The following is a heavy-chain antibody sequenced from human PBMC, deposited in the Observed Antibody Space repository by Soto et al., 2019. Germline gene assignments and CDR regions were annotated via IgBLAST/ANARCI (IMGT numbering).Heavy chain of an antibody. CDR3: ATDSHWGVISPNHDH. J-gene: IGHJ4*02. CDR2: INGGDDSE. Sequence: EVQLLESGGGLVQPGGSLRLSCVVSGFTFSSSPMSWVRRAPGKGLEWVSGINGGDDSEHYAESVRGRFTITRDNSKNTLLLQMNSLRAEDTAIYYCATDSHWGVISPNHDHWGQGTLVTVSS. V-gene: IGHV3-23*01. CDR1: GFTFSSSP. D-gene: IGHD3-16*01.